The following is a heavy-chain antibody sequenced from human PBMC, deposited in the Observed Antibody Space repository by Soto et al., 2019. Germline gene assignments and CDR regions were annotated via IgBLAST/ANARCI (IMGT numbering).Heavy chain of an antibody. CDR1: GYTFSAYY. CDR2: INPKSGGT. CDR3: ARGGTFAYDTSGYSVY. D-gene: IGHD3-22*01. Sequence: ASVNVSCTTSGYTFSAYYMHWVRQDPGQGLEWMGWINPKSGGTLYAQKFQGRVTMTRDTSISTAYMELSRLRSDDTAVYYCARGGTFAYDTSGYSVYWGQGTLVTVSS. J-gene: IGHJ4*02. V-gene: IGHV1-2*02.